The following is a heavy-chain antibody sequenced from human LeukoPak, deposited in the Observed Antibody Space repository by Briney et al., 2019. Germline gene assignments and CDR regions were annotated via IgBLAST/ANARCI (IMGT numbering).Heavy chain of an antibody. V-gene: IGHV1-8*01. CDR1: GYTFTSYD. CDR3: ARGGRWLHSYYFDY. Sequence: ASVKVSCKASGYTFTSYDINWVRQATGQGLEWMGWMNPNSGNTGYAQKFQGRVTMTRNTSISTAYMELSSLRSEDTAVYYCARGGRWLHSYYFDYWGQGTLVTVSS. CDR2: MNPNSGNT. D-gene: IGHD5-24*01. J-gene: IGHJ4*02.